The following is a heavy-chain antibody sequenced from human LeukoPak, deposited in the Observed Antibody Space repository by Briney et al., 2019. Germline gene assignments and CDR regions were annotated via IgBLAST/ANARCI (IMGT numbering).Heavy chain of an antibody. CDR1: GFTFSTYA. Sequence: GGSLRLSCTASGFTFSTYAMSWVRQAPGKGLEWVSAISGSGGSTYYAGSVKGRFTISRDNSKNTLYLQMNSLRAVDTAVYYCAKSLAPVWTGYYRADYWGQGTLVTVSS. D-gene: IGHD3/OR15-3a*01. V-gene: IGHV3-23*01. CDR3: AKSLAPVWTGYYRADY. CDR2: ISGSGGST. J-gene: IGHJ4*02.